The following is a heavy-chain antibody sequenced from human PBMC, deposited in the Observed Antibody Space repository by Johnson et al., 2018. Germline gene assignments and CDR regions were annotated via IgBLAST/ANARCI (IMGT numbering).Heavy chain of an antibody. CDR2: IIPIFGTA. D-gene: IGHD2-21*02. Sequence: VQLVESGAEVKKPGSSVKVSCKASGGTFSSYAISWVRQAPGQGLEWMGGIIPIFGTANYAQKFQGRVTITADESTSTAYMELSSLRSEDTAVYYCARDVELVTATHDAFDIWGQGTMVTVSS. CDR1: GGTFSSYA. J-gene: IGHJ3*02. CDR3: ARDVELVTATHDAFDI. V-gene: IGHV1-69*01.